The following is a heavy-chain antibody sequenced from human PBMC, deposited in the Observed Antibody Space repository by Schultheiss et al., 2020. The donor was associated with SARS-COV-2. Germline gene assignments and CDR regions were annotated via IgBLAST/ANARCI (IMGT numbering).Heavy chain of an antibody. J-gene: IGHJ4*02. Sequence: GGSLRLSCAASGFTFSSYGMHWVRQAPGKGLEWVAVISYDGSNKYYADSVKGRFTISRDNAKNSLYLQMNSLRAEDTAVYYCARDLLGGRRRRDGYKGPVDYWGQGTLVTVSS. CDR2: ISYDGSNK. D-gene: IGHD5-24*01. CDR1: GFTFSSYG. CDR3: ARDLLGGRRRRDGYKGPVDY. V-gene: IGHV3-33*05.